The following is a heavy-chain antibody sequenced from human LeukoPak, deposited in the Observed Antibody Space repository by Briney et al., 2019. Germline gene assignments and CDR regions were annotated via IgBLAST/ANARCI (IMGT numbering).Heavy chain of an antibody. CDR2: ISYDGSNK. J-gene: IGHJ4*02. Sequence: PGGSLRLSCAASGFTFSSYGMHWVRQAPGKGLEWVAVISYDGSNKYYADSVKGRFTISRDNSKNTLYLQMNSLRAEDTAVYYCAKVSRRSGWYLSGGFDYWGQGTLVTVSS. CDR3: AKVSRRSGWYLSGGFDY. D-gene: IGHD6-19*01. V-gene: IGHV3-30*18. CDR1: GFTFSSYG.